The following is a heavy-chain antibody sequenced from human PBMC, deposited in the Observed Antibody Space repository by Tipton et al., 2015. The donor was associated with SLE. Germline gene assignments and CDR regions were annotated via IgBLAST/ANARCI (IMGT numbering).Heavy chain of an antibody. CDR3: ASARGGSYLD. J-gene: IGHJ4*02. CDR1: GGSISSSSYY. Sequence: TLSLTCTVSGGSISSSSYYWGWIRQPPGKGLEWIGSIYYSGSTYYNPSLKSRVTISVDKSKNQFSLKLSSVTAADTAVYYCASARGGSYLDWGQGTLVTVSS. V-gene: IGHV4-39*07. D-gene: IGHD1-26*01. CDR2: IYYSGST.